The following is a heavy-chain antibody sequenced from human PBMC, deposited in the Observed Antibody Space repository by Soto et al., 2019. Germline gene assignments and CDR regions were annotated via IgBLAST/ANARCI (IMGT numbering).Heavy chain of an antibody. J-gene: IGHJ3*02. CDR1: GFTVSSNY. CDR2: IYSGGST. D-gene: IGHD2-21*02. CDR3: ARQGLPNCGGDCLHINDAFDI. Sequence: GGSLRLSCAASGFTVSSNYMSWVRQAPGKGLEWVSVIYSGGSTYYADSVKGRFTISRHNSKNTLYLQMNSLRAEDTAVYYCARQGLPNCGGDCLHINDAFDIWGQGTMVTVSS. V-gene: IGHV3-53*04.